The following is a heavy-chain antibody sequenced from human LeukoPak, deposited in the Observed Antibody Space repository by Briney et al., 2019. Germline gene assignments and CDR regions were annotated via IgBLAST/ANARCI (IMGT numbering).Heavy chain of an antibody. D-gene: IGHD5-18*01. V-gene: IGHV3-23*01. CDR2: ISGSGGST. CDR3: AKSIQLWFRSTFDY. CDR1: GFTFSSYA. Sequence: PGGSLRLSCAASGFTFSSYAMSWVRQAPGKGLEWVSAISGSGGSTYYADSVKGRCTISRDNSKNTLYLQMNSLRAEDTAVYYCAKSIQLWFRSTFDYWGQGTLVTVSS. J-gene: IGHJ4*02.